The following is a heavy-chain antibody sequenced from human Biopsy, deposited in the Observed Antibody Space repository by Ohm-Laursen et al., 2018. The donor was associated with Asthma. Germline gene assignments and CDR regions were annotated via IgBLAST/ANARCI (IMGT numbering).Heavy chain of an antibody. CDR3: AKGRYKWNDGYYGLDV. D-gene: IGHD1-20*01. CDR1: GFTFSSFG. Sequence: SLRLSCSASGFTFSSFGIHWVRQAPGKGLEWVAVISYDGSKKEYGDSVKGRFTISRDNSKDTVYLQMNSLRAEDTAVYYCAKGRYKWNDGYYGLDVWGQGTTVTVS. J-gene: IGHJ6*02. CDR2: ISYDGSKK. V-gene: IGHV3-30*18.